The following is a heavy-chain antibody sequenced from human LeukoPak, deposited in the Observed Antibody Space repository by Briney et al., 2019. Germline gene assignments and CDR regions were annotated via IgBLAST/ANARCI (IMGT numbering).Heavy chain of an antibody. J-gene: IGHJ4*02. CDR1: GFTFSSYG. V-gene: IGHV3-30*03. CDR3: ARDRGPQGVMGWVF. D-gene: IGHD3-16*01. Sequence: GGSLRLSCAASGFTFSSYGMHWVRQAPGKGLEWVAVISYDGSNKYYADSVKGRFTISRDNSKNTLYLQMNSLRAEDTAVYYCARDRGPQGVMGWVFWGQGTLVTVS. CDR2: ISYDGSNK.